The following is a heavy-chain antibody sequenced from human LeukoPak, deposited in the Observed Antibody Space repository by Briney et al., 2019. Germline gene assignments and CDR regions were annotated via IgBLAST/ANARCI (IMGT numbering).Heavy chain of an antibody. D-gene: IGHD4-17*01. CDR3: ARLGARQMLEY. J-gene: IGHJ4*02. CDR1: GFTFSSYW. Sequence: GGSLRLSCAASGFTFSSYWMSWVPQAPGKGLEWVANIKQDGSEKYYVDSVKGRFTISRDSAKNSLYLQMNSLRAEDTAVYYCARLGARQMLEYWGQGTLVTVSS. CDR2: IKQDGSEK. V-gene: IGHV3-7*01.